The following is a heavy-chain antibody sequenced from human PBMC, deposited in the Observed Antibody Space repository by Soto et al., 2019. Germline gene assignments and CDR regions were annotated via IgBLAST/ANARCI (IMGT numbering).Heavy chain of an antibody. CDR1: GFTFSGSA. J-gene: IGHJ6*02. V-gene: IGHV3-73*01. D-gene: IGHD4-4*01. CDR3: TRSNDYSNYPPYYYYDGMDV. Sequence: GGSLRLSCAASGFTFSGSAMHWVRQASGKGLEWVGRIRSKANSDATAYAASVKGRFTISRDDSKNTAYLQMNSLKTEDTAVYYCTRSNDYSNYPPYYYYDGMDVWGQGTTVTVSS. CDR2: IRSKANSDAT.